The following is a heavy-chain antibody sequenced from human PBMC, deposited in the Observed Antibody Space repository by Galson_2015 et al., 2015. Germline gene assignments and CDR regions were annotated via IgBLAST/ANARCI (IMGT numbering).Heavy chain of an antibody. CDR2: ISSSGSKI. CDR1: GFTINTYD. D-gene: IGHD3-10*01. V-gene: IGHV3-48*03. Sequence: SLRLSCAASGFTINTYDMNWVRQAPGKGLEWVSYISSSGSKIYYADSVKGRFTISRDNAKNSLFVQMNSLTVEDTAVYYCARGGAKEVRGLIVNWFDPWGQGTLVTVSS. J-gene: IGHJ5*02. CDR3: ARGGAKEVRGLIVNWFDP.